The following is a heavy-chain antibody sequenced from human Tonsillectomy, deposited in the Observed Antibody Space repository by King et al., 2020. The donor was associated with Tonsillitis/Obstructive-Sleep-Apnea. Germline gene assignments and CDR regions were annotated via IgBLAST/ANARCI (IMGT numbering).Heavy chain of an antibody. CDR2: ISAYNGNT. Sequence: VQLVESGAEVKKPGASVKVSCKASGYTFTNYDVNWVRQAPGQGLEWMGWISAYNGNTNYAQKLQGRVTMTTDTSTSTAYMELRSLRSDDTAVYYCARYYYGSGSPRLFDYWGQGTLVTVSS. V-gene: IGHV1-18*01. CDR1: GYTFTNYD. J-gene: IGHJ4*02. CDR3: ARYYYGSGSPRLFDY. D-gene: IGHD3-10*01.